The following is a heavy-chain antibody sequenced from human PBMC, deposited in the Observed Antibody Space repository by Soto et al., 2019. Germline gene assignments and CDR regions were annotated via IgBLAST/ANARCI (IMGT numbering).Heavy chain of an antibody. CDR3: ARENIAAAGTGLVY. J-gene: IGHJ4*02. CDR1: GFTFSSYG. V-gene: IGHV3-33*01. CDR2: IWFDGIIK. D-gene: IGHD6-13*01. Sequence: GGSLRLSCAASGFTFSSYGMHWVRQAPGKGLERVAVIWFDGIIKYYADSVKGRFTISRDNSKNTLYLQMNSLRAEDTAVYYCARENIAAAGTGLVYWGQGTLVTVSS.